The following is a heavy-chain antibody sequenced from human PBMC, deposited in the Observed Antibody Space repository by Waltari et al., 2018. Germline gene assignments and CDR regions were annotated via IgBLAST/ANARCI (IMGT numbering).Heavy chain of an antibody. J-gene: IGHJ4*02. Sequence: EVQLVESGGGLVQPGGSLRLSCAVAVFTFNNYHMNWVRLAPGRGLEWLSYISSDSNVIYYSDSVRGRFTVSRDNAKSSLFLQMNSLRAEDTAVYYCARELDHIKDDYWGQGTLVTVSS. V-gene: IGHV3-48*04. CDR2: ISSDSNVI. D-gene: IGHD3-3*02. CDR1: VFTFNNYH. CDR3: ARELDHIKDDY.